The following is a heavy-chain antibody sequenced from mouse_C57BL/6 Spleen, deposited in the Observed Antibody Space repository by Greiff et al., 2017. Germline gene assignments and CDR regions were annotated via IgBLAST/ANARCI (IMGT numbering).Heavy chain of an antibody. CDR2: ISNGGGST. J-gene: IGHJ2*01. D-gene: IGHD2-4*01. Sequence: EVKLMESGGGLVQPGGSLKLSCAASGFTFSDYYMYWVRQTPEKRLEWVAYISNGGGSTYYPDTVKGRFTISRDNAKNTLYLQMSRLKSEDTAMYYCARRGGDYDGYYFDYWGQGTTLTVSS. CDR1: GFTFSDYY. V-gene: IGHV5-12*01. CDR3: ARRGGDYDGYYFDY.